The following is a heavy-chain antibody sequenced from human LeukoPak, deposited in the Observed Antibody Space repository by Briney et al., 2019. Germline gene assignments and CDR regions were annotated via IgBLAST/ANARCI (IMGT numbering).Heavy chain of an antibody. J-gene: IGHJ6*03. Sequence: ASVKVSCKASGYTFTGYYMHWVRQAPGQGLEWMGWINPNSGGTNYAQKFQGRVTMTRDTSISTAYMELSRLRSGDTAVYYCARDRWDYYGSGSYYRAYYYYYMDVWGKGTTVTISS. CDR3: ARDRWDYYGSGSYYRAYYYYYMDV. CDR2: INPNSGGT. CDR1: GYTFTGYY. V-gene: IGHV1-2*02. D-gene: IGHD3-10*01.